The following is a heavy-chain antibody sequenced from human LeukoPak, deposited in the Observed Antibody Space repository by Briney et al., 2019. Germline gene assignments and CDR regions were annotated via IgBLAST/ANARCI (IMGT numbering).Heavy chain of an antibody. CDR1: GGSISSYY. CDR2: IYNSGST. CDR3: GRVSCSSTSCPGWFDP. Sequence: PSETLSLTCTVSGGSISSYYWSWIRQPPGKGLEWIGYIYNSGSTDYDPSLKSRVTISVDTSKNQFSLKLSSVTAADTAVYYCGRVSCSSTSCPGWFDPWGQGTLVTVSS. D-gene: IGHD2-2*01. V-gene: IGHV4-59*01. J-gene: IGHJ5*02.